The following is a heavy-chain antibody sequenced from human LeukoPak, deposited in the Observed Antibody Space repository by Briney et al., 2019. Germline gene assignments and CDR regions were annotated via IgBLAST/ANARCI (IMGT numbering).Heavy chain of an antibody. D-gene: IGHD2-2*01. CDR1: GYTFTGYY. CDR3: ARGRPYCSSTSCYYYYYMDV. CDR2: INPNSGGT. Sequence: ASVKVSCKASGYTFTGYYMHWVRQAPGQGLEWMGWINPNSGGTNYAQKFQGRVTTTRDTSISTAYMELSRLRSDDTAVYYCARGRPYCSSTSCYYYYYMDVWGKGTTVTVSS. V-gene: IGHV1-2*02. J-gene: IGHJ6*03.